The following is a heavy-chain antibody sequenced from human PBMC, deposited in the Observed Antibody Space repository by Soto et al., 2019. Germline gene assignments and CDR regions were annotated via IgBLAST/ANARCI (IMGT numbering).Heavy chain of an antibody. J-gene: IGHJ1*01. D-gene: IGHD6-13*01. V-gene: IGHV5-10-1*01. Sequence: PGESLKISCKGSGYSFTSYWINWVRRMPGKGLEWMGRIDPSDSYTNYSPSFQGHVTISADKSISTAYLQWSSLKASDTAIYYCARAGIAAAGKEYFQHWGQGTLVTVSS. CDR3: ARAGIAAAGKEYFQH. CDR1: GYSFTSYW. CDR2: IDPSDSYT.